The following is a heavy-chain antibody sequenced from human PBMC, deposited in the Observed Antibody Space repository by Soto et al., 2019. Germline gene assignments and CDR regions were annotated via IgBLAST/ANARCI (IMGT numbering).Heavy chain of an antibody. D-gene: IGHD6-13*01. J-gene: IGHJ6*02. CDR1: GYTFTSYG. Sequence: QVQLVQSGAEVKKPGASVKVSCKASGYTFTSYGISWVRQAPGQGLEWMGWISAYNGNTNYAQKLQGRVTMTTDTSTSTAYTELRSLRSADTAVSYCARDQRLVGIAAAGQDPYYYYGMDVWGQGTTVTVSS. CDR2: ISAYNGNT. V-gene: IGHV1-18*01. CDR3: ARDQRLVGIAAAGQDPYYYYGMDV.